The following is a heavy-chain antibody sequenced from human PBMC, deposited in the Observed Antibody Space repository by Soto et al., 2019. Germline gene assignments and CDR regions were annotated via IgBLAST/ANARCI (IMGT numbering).Heavy chain of an antibody. J-gene: IGHJ3*02. D-gene: IGHD1-20*01. CDR1: GFTFHDFA. CDR2: ISWNSGSM. Sequence: VQLVESGGGLVQPGKSLRLSCAASGFTFHDFAMHWVRQAPGKGLEWVSGISWNSGSMGYADSVNGRVIISRDNAMNSLYLKMNRRRAEDTALYYGAKDKGYNWNDVAAFDIWGQGTMVTVSS. V-gene: IGHV3-9*01. CDR3: AKDKGYNWNDVAAFDI.